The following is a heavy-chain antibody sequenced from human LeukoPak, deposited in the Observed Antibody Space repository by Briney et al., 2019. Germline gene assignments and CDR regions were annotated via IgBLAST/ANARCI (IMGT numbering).Heavy chain of an antibody. D-gene: IGHD5-18*01. Sequence: ASVKVSCKASGYTFTYYGINWVRLAPGQGLAWMGWVSGYNGNTRYAQNFQGRLTLTTDTSTNIAYMELMRLRSDDTAVYYCAREVDSAMVNAFDFWGQGTLVTVSS. CDR3: AREVDSAMVNAFDF. V-gene: IGHV1-18*01. J-gene: IGHJ3*01. CDR1: GYTFTYYG. CDR2: VSGYNGNT.